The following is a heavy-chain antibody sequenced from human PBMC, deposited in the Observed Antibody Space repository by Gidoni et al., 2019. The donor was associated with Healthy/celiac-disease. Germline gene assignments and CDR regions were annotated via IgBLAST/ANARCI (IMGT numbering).Heavy chain of an antibody. CDR3: TTGSYYDFWSGYYSLDY. Sequence: EVQLVESGGGLVKPGGSLRLSCAAAGFTFSNAWMSWVRQAPGKGLEWVGRIKSKTDGGTTDYAAPVKGRFTISRDDSKNTLYLQMNSLKTEDTAVYYCTTGSYYDFWSGYYSLDYWGQGTLVTVSS. J-gene: IGHJ4*02. CDR2: IKSKTDGGTT. D-gene: IGHD3-3*01. CDR1: GFTFSNAW. V-gene: IGHV3-15*01.